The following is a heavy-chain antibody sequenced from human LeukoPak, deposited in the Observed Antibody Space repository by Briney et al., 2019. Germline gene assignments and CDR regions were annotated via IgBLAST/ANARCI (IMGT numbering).Heavy chain of an antibody. D-gene: IGHD4-17*01. V-gene: IGHV3-23*01. J-gene: IGHJ4*02. CDR2: IVGSGDTT. CDR1: GGSFSGYY. Sequence: ETLSLTCAVYGGSFSGYYWSWIRQPPGKGLEWVANIVGSGDTTYYADSVKGRFTISRDNSNNMLYLQMNSLRAEDTALYYCAKRDYGHDSAPPLLNYWGQGTLVTVSS. CDR3: AKRDYGHDSAPPLLNY.